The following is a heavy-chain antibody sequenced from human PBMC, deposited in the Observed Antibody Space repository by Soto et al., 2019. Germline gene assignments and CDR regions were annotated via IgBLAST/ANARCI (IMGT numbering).Heavy chain of an antibody. CDR1: GFTFSSYA. D-gene: IGHD3-10*01. V-gene: IGHV3-23*01. CDR2: ISGSGGST. J-gene: IGHJ4*02. Sequence: EVQLLESGGGLVQPGGSLRLSCAASGFTFSSYAMSWVRQAPGKGLEWVSAISGSGGSTYYADSVKGRFTISRDNSKNTLSLQMTSLRAEDTAVYYCAKDWLAVRGEPPTYGGQGTLVNVSS. CDR3: AKDWLAVRGEPPTY.